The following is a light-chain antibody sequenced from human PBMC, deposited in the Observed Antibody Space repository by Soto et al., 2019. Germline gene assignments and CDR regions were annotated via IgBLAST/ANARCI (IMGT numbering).Light chain of an antibody. CDR1: SSNIGSNT. CDR2: NND. V-gene: IGLV1-44*01. J-gene: IGLJ1*01. Sequence: QSVLTQPPSASGTPGQRVTISCSGSSSNIGSNTVNWYQHLPGAAPKILIYNNDQWPSGVPDRFSGSKSGTSASLAISGLQSEDQADYYCVTWDDSLTGYVFGTGTKLTVL. CDR3: VTWDDSLTGYV.